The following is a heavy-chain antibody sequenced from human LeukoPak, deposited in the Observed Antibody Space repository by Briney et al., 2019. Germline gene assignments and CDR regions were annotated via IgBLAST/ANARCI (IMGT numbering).Heavy chain of an antibody. J-gene: IGHJ4*02. D-gene: IGHD5-18*01. Sequence: QTGGSLRLSCAASGFTVSSNYMSWVRQAPGKGLEWVSVIYSGGSTYYADSVKGRFTISRDNSKNTLYLQMNSLRSEDTAVYYCARGGETWIHLADYWGQGTLVTVSS. V-gene: IGHV3-53*05. CDR3: ARGGETWIHLADY. CDR2: IYSGGST. CDR1: GFTVSSNY.